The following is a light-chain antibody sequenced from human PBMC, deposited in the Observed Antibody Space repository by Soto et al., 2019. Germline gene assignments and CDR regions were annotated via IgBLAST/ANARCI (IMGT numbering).Light chain of an antibody. CDR1: QTISSW. CDR2: DAY. V-gene: IGKV1-5*01. J-gene: IGKJ4*01. CDR3: QQYDNWPLT. Sequence: DIQMTQSPSTLSASVGDRVTITCRASQTISSWLAWYQQLPGKAPKLLIYDAYTLETGVPSRFSGSGSGTDFTLTISSLQADDFATYYCQQYDNWPLTVGGGTKVDIK.